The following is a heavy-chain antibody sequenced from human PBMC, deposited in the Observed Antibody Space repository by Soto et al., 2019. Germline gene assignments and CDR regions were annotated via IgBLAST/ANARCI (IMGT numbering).Heavy chain of an antibody. CDR1: GFTFDDYA. Sequence: EVQLVESGGGLVQPGRSLRLSCAASGFTFDDYAMHWVRQAPGKGLEWVSGISWNSGSIGYADSVKGRFTISRDNAKNSLYLQMNSLRAEDTALYYCAKEFRGYYYGRDVWGQGPTVTVSS. CDR3: AKEFRGYYYGRDV. CDR2: ISWNSGSI. V-gene: IGHV3-9*01. J-gene: IGHJ6*02.